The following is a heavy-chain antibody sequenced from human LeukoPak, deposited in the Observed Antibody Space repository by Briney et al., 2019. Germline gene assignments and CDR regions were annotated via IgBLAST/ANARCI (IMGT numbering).Heavy chain of an antibody. D-gene: IGHD6-13*01. CDR3: ARGTIAAAGYYYFDY. V-gene: IGHV3-7*04. J-gene: IGHJ4*02. CDR2: IKQDGSEK. Sequence: GGSLRLSCAASGFTFSNAWMSWVRQAPGKGLEWVANIKQDGSEKYYVDSVKGRFTISRDNAKNSLYLQMNSLRAEDTAVYYCARGTIAAAGYYYFDYWGQGTQVTVSS. CDR1: GFTFSNAW.